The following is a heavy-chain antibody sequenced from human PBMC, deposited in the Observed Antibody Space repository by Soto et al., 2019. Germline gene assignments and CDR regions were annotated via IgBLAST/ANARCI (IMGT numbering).Heavy chain of an antibody. D-gene: IGHD2-2*01. V-gene: IGHV1-18*01. CDR3: ARVVPGAEAWFGT. CDR2: ISLYSDGT. CDR1: GYTFSNYG. J-gene: IGHJ5*02. Sequence: ASVKVSCKTSGYTFSNYGITWVRQAPGQPLEWLGWISLYSDGTNYAQKFQGRVSMTTDTSTTTAYMELRSLRSDDTAVYYCARVVPGAEAWFGTWGQGTLVTVSS.